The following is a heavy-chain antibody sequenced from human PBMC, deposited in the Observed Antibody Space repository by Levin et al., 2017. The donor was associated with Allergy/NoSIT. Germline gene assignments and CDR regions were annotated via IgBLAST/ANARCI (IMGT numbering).Heavy chain of an antibody. CDR1: GFTFSNYA. CDR3: AKDLSAVPAANYYYAMDV. Sequence: GGSLRLSCAASGFTFSNYAMNWVRQAPGKGLEWVSGTSDSGGSTYYADSVKGRFPISRDNSKNTLYLQVNSLRAEDTALYYCAKDLSAVPAANYYYAMDVWGQGTTVTVSS. V-gene: IGHV3-23*01. D-gene: IGHD2-2*01. J-gene: IGHJ6*02. CDR2: TSDSGGST.